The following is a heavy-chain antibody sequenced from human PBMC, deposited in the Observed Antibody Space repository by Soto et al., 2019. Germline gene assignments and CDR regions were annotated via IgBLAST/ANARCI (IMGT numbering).Heavy chain of an antibody. D-gene: IGHD2-15*01. Sequence: GGSLRLSCAASGFTFSSYSMNWVRQAPGKGLEWVSSISSSSSYIYYADSVKGRFTISRDNAKNSLYLQMNSLRAEDTAVYYCARLAVVVAANYAFGIWGQGTMVTVSS. V-gene: IGHV3-21*01. CDR2: ISSSSSYI. CDR1: GFTFSSYS. CDR3: ARLAVVVAANYAFGI. J-gene: IGHJ3*02.